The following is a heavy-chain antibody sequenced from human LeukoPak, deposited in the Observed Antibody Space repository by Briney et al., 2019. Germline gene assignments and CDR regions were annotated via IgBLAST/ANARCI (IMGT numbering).Heavy chain of an antibody. CDR2: IHYSGTT. CDR1: GGSISRYY. V-gene: IGHV4-59*01. D-gene: IGHD2-2*01. CDR3: AGGGYCSRSSCFAPLFDY. Sequence: SETLSLTCTVSGGSISRYYWSWIRQSPGKGLEWIAYIHYSGTTNYNPSLKSRVTLSVDTSKSQFSLKLNSVTAAGTAVYYCAGGGYCSRSSCFAPLFDYWGQGTLVTVSS. J-gene: IGHJ4*02.